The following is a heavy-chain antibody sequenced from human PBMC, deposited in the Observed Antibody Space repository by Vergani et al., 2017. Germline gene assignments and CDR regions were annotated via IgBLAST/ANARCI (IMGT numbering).Heavy chain of an antibody. CDR1: GCTFSSYG. Sequence: QVQLVESGGGVVQPGRSLRLSCAASGCTFSSYGMHWVRQAPGKGLDWVTVIWFDGSNKYYADSVKGRFTISRDNSKNTLYLQMNSLRAEDTAVYYCARGAYCSSTSCSPAEGYYYYMDVWGKGTTVTVSS. J-gene: IGHJ6*03. CDR2: IWFDGSNK. D-gene: IGHD2-2*01. CDR3: ARGAYCSSTSCSPAEGYYYYMDV. V-gene: IGHV3-33*01.